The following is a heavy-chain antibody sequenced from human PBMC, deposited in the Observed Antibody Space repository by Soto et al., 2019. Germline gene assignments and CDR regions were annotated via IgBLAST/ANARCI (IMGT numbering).Heavy chain of an antibody. CDR1: GSSLSSYY. V-gene: IGHV4-59*01. CDR2: IYYSGST. J-gene: IGHJ4*02. D-gene: IGHD3-22*01. Sequence: SETLSLTCTVSGSSLSSYYWSWIRQPPGKGLVWIGYIYYSGSTNYYPSLKSRVNISVDTSKNQFSLKLSSVTAADTAVYYGARDRHYYDSSGYYDYWGQGTLVTVSS. CDR3: ARDRHYYDSSGYYDY.